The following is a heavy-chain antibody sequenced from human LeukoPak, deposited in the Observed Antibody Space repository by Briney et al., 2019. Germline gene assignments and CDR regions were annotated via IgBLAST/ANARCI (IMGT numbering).Heavy chain of an antibody. D-gene: IGHD3-22*01. Sequence: GGSLRLSCAASGFTFSSYWMIWVRQAPGKGLEWVASIKEDGSKIYYVDSVKGRFTISRDNAKNSLYLQMNSLRAEDTAVYFCTRDRNYYDSSGYYDAFDIWGQGTMVTVSS. J-gene: IGHJ3*02. CDR2: IKEDGSKI. CDR3: TRDRNYYDSSGYYDAFDI. CDR1: GFTFSSYW. V-gene: IGHV3-7*01.